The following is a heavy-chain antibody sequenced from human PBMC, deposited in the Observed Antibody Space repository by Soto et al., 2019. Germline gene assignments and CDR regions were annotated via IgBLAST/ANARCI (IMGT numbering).Heavy chain of an antibody. D-gene: IGHD1-7*01. CDR2: IGGSGTTI. CDR1: GFTFSTFA. V-gene: IGHV3-23*01. CDR3: TRLSGFNWKYYFKR. J-gene: IGHJ4*02. Sequence: EEQVLESGGDLVQPGGSLRLSCEASGFTFSTFAMSWVRQAPGRGLEWVSAIGGSGTTIHYADSVKGRFTISRDNSKNTVFLQMNSLRPEDTAVYYCTRLSGFNWKYYFKRWGQGTLVTVSS.